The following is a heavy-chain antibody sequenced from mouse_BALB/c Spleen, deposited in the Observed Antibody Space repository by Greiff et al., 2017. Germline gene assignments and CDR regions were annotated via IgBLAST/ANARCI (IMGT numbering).Heavy chain of an antibody. CDR3: ARETTVVFDY. CDR2: ISYSGST. V-gene: IGHV3-2*02. J-gene: IGHJ2*01. Sequence: DVKLQESGPGLVKPSQSLSLTCTVTGYSITSDYAWNWIRQFPGNKLEWMGYISYSGSTSYNPSLKSRISITRDTSKNQFFLQLNSVTTEDTATYYCARETTVVFDYWGQGTTLTVSS. D-gene: IGHD1-1*01. CDR1: GYSITSDYA.